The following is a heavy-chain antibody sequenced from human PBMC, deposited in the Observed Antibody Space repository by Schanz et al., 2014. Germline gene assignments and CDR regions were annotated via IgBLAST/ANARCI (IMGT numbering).Heavy chain of an antibody. CDR2: IWHDGSGK. Sequence: QVQVVESGGGVVQPGRSLRLSCVASGFTFNNYGMHWVRQAPGKGLGWVAVIWHDGSGKYYADSVKGRFTISRDNSKNTVYLQMNSLRGEDTGMYYCARGDPVAGLDYWGRGTLVTVSS. CDR3: ARGDPVAGLDY. J-gene: IGHJ4*02. V-gene: IGHV3-33*01. CDR1: GFTFNNYG.